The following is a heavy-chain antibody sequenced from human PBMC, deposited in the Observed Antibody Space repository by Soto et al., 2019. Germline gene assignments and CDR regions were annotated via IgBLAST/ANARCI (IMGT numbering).Heavy chain of an antibody. Sequence: QVQLVESGGGVVQPGTSLRLACAASGVTFNTHPLYWVRQAPGKGLEWVAFISYDGTNKCYADSVKGRFTISRDTSKSTLYLQMYSLRDDDTAVYYCARGVEGWYFDYWGRGTLVTVSS. CDR2: ISYDGTNK. J-gene: IGHJ4*02. CDR3: ARGVEGWYFDY. V-gene: IGHV3-30-3*01. CDR1: GVTFNTHP. D-gene: IGHD3-3*01.